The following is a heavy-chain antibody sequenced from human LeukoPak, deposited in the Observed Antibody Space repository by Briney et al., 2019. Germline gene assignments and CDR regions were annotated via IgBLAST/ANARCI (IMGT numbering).Heavy chain of an antibody. CDR1: GFALRDAW. J-gene: IGHJ4*02. D-gene: IGHD2/OR15-2a*01. CDR3: TTVGTLDDY. Sequence: GGSLRLSCAASGFALRDAWMHWVRQAPGKGLEWVGRIKRENNGGTTDYAPPVKGRFTISRDDSKNILYLQMDNLKTEDTAVYYCTTVGTLDDYWGQGTLVTVSS. V-gene: IGHV3-15*01. CDR2: IKRENNGGTT.